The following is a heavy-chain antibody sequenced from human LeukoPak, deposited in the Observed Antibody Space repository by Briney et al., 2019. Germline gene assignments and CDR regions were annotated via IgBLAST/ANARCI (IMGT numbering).Heavy chain of an antibody. D-gene: IGHD4-17*01. Sequence: GGSLRLSCAASGFTFSSYAMSWVRQAPGKGLEWVSAISGSGGSTYYADSVKGRFTISRDNPKNTLYLQMNSLRAEDTAVYYCAKHETTVTTRGNGYWGQGTLVTVSS. CDR3: AKHETTVTTRGNGY. CDR2: ISGSGGST. CDR1: GFTFSSYA. V-gene: IGHV3-23*01. J-gene: IGHJ4*02.